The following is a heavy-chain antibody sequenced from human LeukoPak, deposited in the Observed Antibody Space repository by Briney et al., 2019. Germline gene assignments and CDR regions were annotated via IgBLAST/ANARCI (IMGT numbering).Heavy chain of an antibody. J-gene: IGHJ6*03. CDR2: IRYEGSNK. CDR1: GLTFSSYG. D-gene: IGHD2-15*01. V-gene: IGHV3-30*02. CDR3: ADPGSSYYYYMDV. Sequence: GGSLRLSCAASGLTFSSYGMQWVRQAAGRGLDWVAFIRYEGSNKYYADSVKGLFTISRDNYKTTLYLQMNSMRAEDTAVYYCADPGSSYYYYMDVWGKGTTVTISS.